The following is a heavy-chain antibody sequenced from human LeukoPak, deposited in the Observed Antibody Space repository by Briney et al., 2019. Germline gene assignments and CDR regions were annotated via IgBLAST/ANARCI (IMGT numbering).Heavy chain of an antibody. Sequence: SETLSLTCNVSGGSMSNIYYWGWIRQPPGKGLEWIGSIHESGSTYYNPSLKSRVTISVDRSKNQFSLKLSSVTAADTAVYYCARGQYDSSGYYLDWFDPWGQGTLVTVSS. CDR2: IHESGST. V-gene: IGHV4-39*07. CDR3: ARGQYDSSGYYLDWFDP. J-gene: IGHJ5*02. D-gene: IGHD3-22*01. CDR1: GGSMSNIYY.